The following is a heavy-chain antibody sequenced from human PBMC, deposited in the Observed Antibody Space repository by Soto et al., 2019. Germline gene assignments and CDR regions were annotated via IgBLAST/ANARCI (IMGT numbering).Heavy chain of an antibody. CDR2: IIPIFGTA. CDR3: ARGVGNCGGDCYSSPYFDL. Sequence: QVQLVQSGAEVKKPGSSVKVSCKASGGTFSSYAISWVRQAPGQGLEWMGGIIPIFGTANYAQKFQGRVTITADKSTSTAYMELSSVRSEDTAVYYCARGVGNCGGDCYSSPYFDLWGRGTLVTVSS. D-gene: IGHD2-21*02. J-gene: IGHJ2*01. V-gene: IGHV1-69*06. CDR1: GGTFSSYA.